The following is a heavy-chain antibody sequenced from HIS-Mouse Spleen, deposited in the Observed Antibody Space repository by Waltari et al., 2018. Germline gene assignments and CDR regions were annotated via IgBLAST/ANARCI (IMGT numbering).Heavy chain of an antibody. D-gene: IGHD3-22*01. CDR2: MNPNSGNT. J-gene: IGHJ3*02. CDR1: GYTFTSYD. CDR3: ARGGLTTMIVVDRDAFDI. V-gene: IGHV1-8*01. Sequence: QVQLVQSGAEVKKPGASVKVSCKASGYTFTSYDINWVRQATGQGLEWMGRMNPNSGNTGYAQKFQGRVTMTRNTSISTAYMELSSLRSEDTAVYYCARGGLTTMIVVDRDAFDIWGQGTMVTVSS.